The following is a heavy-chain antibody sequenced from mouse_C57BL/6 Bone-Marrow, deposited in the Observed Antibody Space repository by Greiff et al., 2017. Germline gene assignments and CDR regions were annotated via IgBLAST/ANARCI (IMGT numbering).Heavy chain of an antibody. J-gene: IGHJ3*01. Sequence: VQRVESGAELARPGASVKLSCKASGYTFTSYGISWVKQRTGQGLEWIGEIYPRSGNTYYNEKFKGKATLTADKSSSTAYMELRSLTSEDSAVYFCAPIYYGAYWGQGTLVTVSA. CDR1: GYTFTSYG. CDR3: APIYYGAY. D-gene: IGHD2-1*01. CDR2: IYPRSGNT. V-gene: IGHV1-81*01.